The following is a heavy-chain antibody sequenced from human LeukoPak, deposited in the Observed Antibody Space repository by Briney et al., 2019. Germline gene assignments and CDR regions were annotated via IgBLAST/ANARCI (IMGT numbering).Heavy chain of an antibody. CDR3: AREPQSPGSYYYYGLDV. J-gene: IGHJ6*02. CDR2: TSPYNGHT. D-gene: IGHD5-12*01. V-gene: IGHV1-18*01. Sequence: ASVKVSCKASGGTFSSYAISWVRQAPGQGLEWLGWTSPYNGHTNYAQEFQGRVNMTTDTYTSTAYMELRSLRSDDTAVYYCAREPQSPGSYYYYGLDVWGQGTTVTVSS. CDR1: GGTFSSYA.